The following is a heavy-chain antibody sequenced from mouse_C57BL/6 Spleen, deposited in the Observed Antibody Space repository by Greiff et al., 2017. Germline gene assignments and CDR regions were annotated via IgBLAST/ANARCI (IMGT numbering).Heavy chain of an antibody. CDR2: IDPSDSET. J-gene: IGHJ3*01. CDR1: GYTFTSYW. V-gene: IGHV1-52*01. Sequence: QVQLKQPGAELVRPGSSVKLSCKASGYTFTSYWMHWVKQRPIQGLEWIGNIDPSDSETHYNQKFKDKATLTVDKSSSTAYMQRSSLTSEDSAVYYCAATGTTWFAYWGQGTLVTVSA. CDR3: AATGTTWFAY. D-gene: IGHD4-1*02.